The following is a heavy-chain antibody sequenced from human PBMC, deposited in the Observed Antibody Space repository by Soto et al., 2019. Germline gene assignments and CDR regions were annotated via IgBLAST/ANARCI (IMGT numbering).Heavy chain of an antibody. CDR2: IHYSGST. D-gene: IGHD1-26*01. CDR1: GGSISSNIYY. V-gene: IGHV4-39*07. J-gene: IGHJ4*02. CDR3: ARVYSGSYSDS. Sequence: SETLSLTCTVSGGSISSNIYYWGWIRQPPGKGLEWIGNIHYSGSTYYDSSLKSRVTISVDKSKKYFSLNLTSVTAADTAVYYCARVYSGSYSDSWGQGTLVTVSS.